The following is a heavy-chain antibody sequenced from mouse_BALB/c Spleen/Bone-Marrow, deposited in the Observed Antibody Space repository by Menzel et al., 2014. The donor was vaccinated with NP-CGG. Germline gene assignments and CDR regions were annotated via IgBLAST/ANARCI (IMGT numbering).Heavy chain of an antibody. CDR1: GFNIKDTY. Sequence: VQLQQSGAELVKPGASVKLSCTASGFNIKDTYMHWVKQRPEQGLEWIGRIDPANGNTKYDPKFQGKATMTADTSSNTAYLQLSSLTSEDTAVYYCANYYYGSSLFAYWGRGTLVTVSA. D-gene: IGHD1-1*01. J-gene: IGHJ3*01. CDR3: ANYYYGSSLFAY. V-gene: IGHV14-3*02. CDR2: IDPANGNT.